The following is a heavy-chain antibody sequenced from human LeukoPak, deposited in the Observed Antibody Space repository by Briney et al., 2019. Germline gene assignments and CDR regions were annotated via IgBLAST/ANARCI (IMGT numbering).Heavy chain of an antibody. CDR2: ISGSGGST. V-gene: IGHV3-23*01. CDR1: GFSFSNYA. D-gene: IGHD3-3*01. CDR3: AKSRSGYYRFDY. J-gene: IGHJ4*02. Sequence: GGSLRLSCVASGFSFSNYAMSWVRQAPGKGLEWVSVISGSGGSTYYADSVKGRFTISRDKSKNTLYLQMNSLRAEDTVVYYCAKSRSGYYRFDYWGQGTLVTVSS.